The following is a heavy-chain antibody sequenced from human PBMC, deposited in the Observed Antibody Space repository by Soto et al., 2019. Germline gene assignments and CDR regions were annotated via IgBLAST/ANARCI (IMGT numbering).Heavy chain of an antibody. J-gene: IGHJ6*02. Sequence: GESLTISCKGSGYSFTSYWISWVRQMPGKGLEWMGRIDPSDSYTNYSPSFQGHVTISADKSISTAYLQWSSLKASDTAMYYCARQVNTGTTPYYYGMDVWGQGTTVTVSS. CDR3: ARQVNTGTTPYYYGMDV. D-gene: IGHD1-7*01. CDR1: GYSFTSYW. V-gene: IGHV5-10-1*01. CDR2: IDPSDSYT.